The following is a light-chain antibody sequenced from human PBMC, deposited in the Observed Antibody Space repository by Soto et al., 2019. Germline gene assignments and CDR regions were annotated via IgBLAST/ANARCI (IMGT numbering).Light chain of an antibody. Sequence: EIVLTQSPGTLSLSPGERATLSCRASQSVSSSYLAWYQQKPGQAPRLLIYGASSRATGIPDRFSGSGSGTDFTLTISRLEPEDFATYYCRQYTTYPITFGQGTRLEIK. J-gene: IGKJ5*01. V-gene: IGKV3-20*01. CDR2: GAS. CDR3: RQYTTYPIT. CDR1: QSVSSSY.